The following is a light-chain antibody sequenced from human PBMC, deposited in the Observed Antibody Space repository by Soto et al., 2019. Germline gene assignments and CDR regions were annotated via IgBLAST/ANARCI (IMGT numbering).Light chain of an antibody. CDR3: MQALQTPIT. CDR2: LGS. Sequence: DIVMTQSPLSLPVTPGEPASISCRSSQSLLHSNGYNYLDWYLQKPGQSPQLLIYLGSNRASGVPDRFSGSGSGTDFTLKISRVEAEDVGVYYCMQALQTPITFGQGTRRDI. V-gene: IGKV2-28*01. CDR1: QSLLHSNGYNY. J-gene: IGKJ5*01.